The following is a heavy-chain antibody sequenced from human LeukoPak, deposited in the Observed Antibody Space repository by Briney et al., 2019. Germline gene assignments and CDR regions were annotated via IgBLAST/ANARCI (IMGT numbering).Heavy chain of an antibody. CDR1: GFTFSSYA. CDR2: ISGSGGST. J-gene: IGHJ3*02. CDR3: AKAKGITIFGVAYAFDI. V-gene: IGHV3-23*01. Sequence: AGGSLRLSCAASGFTFSSYAMSWVRQAPGKGLEWVSAISGSGGSTYYADSVKGRFTISRDNSKNTLYLQMNSLRAEDTAVYYCAKAKGITIFGVAYAFDIWGQGTMVTVSS. D-gene: IGHD3-3*01.